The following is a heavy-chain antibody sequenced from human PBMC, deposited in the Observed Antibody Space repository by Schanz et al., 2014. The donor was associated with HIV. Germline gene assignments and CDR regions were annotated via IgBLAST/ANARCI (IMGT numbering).Heavy chain of an antibody. V-gene: IGHV3-33*05. Sequence: QVQLVESGGGVVQPGRSLRLSCAASGFTFSDHGMHWVRQAPGKGLEWVSAVTNSGSYVNYADSVKGRFTMSRDNSKNTLSLQMDSLRVDDTAIYYCAKRSGRSFGYFDSWGQGLLVTVSS. CDR3: AKRSGRSFGYFDS. D-gene: IGHD2-15*01. CDR1: GFTFSDHG. J-gene: IGHJ4*02. CDR2: VTNSGSYV.